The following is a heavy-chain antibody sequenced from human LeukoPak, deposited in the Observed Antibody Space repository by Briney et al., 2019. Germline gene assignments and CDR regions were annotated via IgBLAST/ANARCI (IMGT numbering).Heavy chain of an antibody. D-gene: IGHD3-10*01. CDR3: ATDRIRFYYGSGSLGLHY. V-gene: IGHV1-24*01. CDR2: FDPEDGET. Sequence: ASVKVSCKVSGYTLTELSMHWVRQAPGKGLEWMGGFDPEDGETIYAQKFQGRVTMTEDTSTDTAYMELSSLRSEDTAVYYCATDRIRFYYGSGSLGLHYWGQGTLVTVSS. CDR1: GYTLTELS. J-gene: IGHJ4*02.